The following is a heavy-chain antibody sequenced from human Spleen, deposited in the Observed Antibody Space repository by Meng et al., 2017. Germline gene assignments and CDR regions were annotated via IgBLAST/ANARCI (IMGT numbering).Heavy chain of an antibody. CDR1: GFTFDDYT. CDR2: INWDGTRI. D-gene: IGHD6-13*01. V-gene: IGHV3-43*01. CDR3: AKDLGGVHSS. Sequence: EVQLVEAGGAAVQLGGCLRLSCAASGFTFDDYTMHWVRQAPGKGLEWVSQINWDGTRIDYAGSVKGRFSISRDNSKKSLYLQMNSLRIEDTALYYCAKDLGGVHSSWGQGTLVTVSS. J-gene: IGHJ4*02.